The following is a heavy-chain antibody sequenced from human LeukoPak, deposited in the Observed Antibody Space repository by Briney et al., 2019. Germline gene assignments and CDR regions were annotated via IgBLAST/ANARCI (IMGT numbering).Heavy chain of an antibody. CDR3: ARANYYDSIGDAFDI. Sequence: ASLKVSCKASGYPFTGYFIHLVRQAPGLGLEWMGWINPNSGGTNYAQKFQGWVTMTRDTSINTAYMELSSLKSDDTAVYYCARANYYDSIGDAFDIWGQGTMVTVSS. CDR1: GYPFTGYF. J-gene: IGHJ3*02. CDR2: INPNSGGT. V-gene: IGHV1-2*04. D-gene: IGHD3-22*01.